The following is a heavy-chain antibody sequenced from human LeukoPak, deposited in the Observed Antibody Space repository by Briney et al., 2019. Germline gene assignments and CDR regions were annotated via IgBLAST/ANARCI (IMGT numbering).Heavy chain of an antibody. CDR3: ARGGDSSGYYQPSTNFDY. CDR1: GFPFSSHG. D-gene: IGHD3-22*01. Sequence: HSGGTLRLSCAGSGFPFSSHGMNWVRQAPGKGLEWVSGISPGGGPTYYADSVRGRFSISRDDLKDTLYLQMKNLRAEDTAVYYCARGGDSSGYYQPSTNFDYWGQGTLVTVSS. J-gene: IGHJ4*02. V-gene: IGHV3-23*01. CDR2: ISPGGGPT.